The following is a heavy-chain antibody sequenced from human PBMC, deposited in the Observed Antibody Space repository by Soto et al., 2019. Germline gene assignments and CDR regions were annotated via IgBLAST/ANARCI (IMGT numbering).Heavy chain of an antibody. V-gene: IGHV4-59*01. Sequence: SETLSLTCTVSGGSISSYYWSWIRQPPGKGLEWIGYIYYSGSTNYNPSLKSRVTIAVDTSKNQFSLKLSSVTAADTAVYYCARPTLLYDSSGYYPGYFQHWGQGTLVTVSS. CDR3: ARPTLLYDSSGYYPGYFQH. CDR1: GGSISSYY. J-gene: IGHJ1*01. D-gene: IGHD3-22*01. CDR2: IYYSGST.